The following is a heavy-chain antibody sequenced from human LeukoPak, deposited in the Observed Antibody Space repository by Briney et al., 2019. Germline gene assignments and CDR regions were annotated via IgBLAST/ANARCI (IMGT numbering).Heavy chain of an antibody. Sequence: SETLSLTCAVYGGSFSGYYWSWIRQPPGKGLEWIGEINHSGSTNYNPSLKSRVTISVDTSKNQFSLKLSSVTAADTAVYYCARDRRRGYSYGYFDYWGQGTLVTVSS. J-gene: IGHJ4*02. CDR1: GGSFSGYY. D-gene: IGHD5-18*01. V-gene: IGHV4-34*01. CDR2: INHSGST. CDR3: ARDRRRGYSYGYFDY.